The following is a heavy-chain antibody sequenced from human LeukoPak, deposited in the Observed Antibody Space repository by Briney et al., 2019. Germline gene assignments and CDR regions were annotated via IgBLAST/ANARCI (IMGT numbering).Heavy chain of an antibody. D-gene: IGHD6-13*01. V-gene: IGHV4-4*07. CDR2: IYTSGST. J-gene: IGHJ5*02. Sequence: ASETLSLTCTVSGGSISSYYWSWIRQPAGKGLEWIGRIYTSGSTNYNPSLKSRVTMSVDTSKNQFSLKLSSVTAADTAVYYCARGRDSSSWRMRGYNWFDPWGQGTLATVSS. CDR3: ARGRDSSSWRMRGYNWFDP. CDR1: GGSISSYY.